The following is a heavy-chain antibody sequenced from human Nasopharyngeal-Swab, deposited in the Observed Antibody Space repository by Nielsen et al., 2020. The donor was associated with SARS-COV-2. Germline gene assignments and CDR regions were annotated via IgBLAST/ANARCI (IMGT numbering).Heavy chain of an antibody. CDR2: MNPNSGNA. CDR3: ARDSHFSTMVRGVIIYGMDV. D-gene: IGHD3-10*01. Sequence: APVKVSCKASGYTFTSSDINWVRQATGQRLEWMGWMNPNSGNAGYAQKLQGRVTMTTDTSTSTAYMELRSLRSDDTAVYYCARDSHFSTMVRGVIIYGMDVWGQGTTVTVSS. CDR1: GYTFTSSD. J-gene: IGHJ6*02. V-gene: IGHV1-8*01.